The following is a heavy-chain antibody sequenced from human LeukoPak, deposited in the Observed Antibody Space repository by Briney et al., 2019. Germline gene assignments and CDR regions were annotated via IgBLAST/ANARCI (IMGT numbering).Heavy chain of an antibody. CDR3: ARGTAFDI. J-gene: IGHJ3*02. CDR1: GFTFSSHA. Sequence: GSLRLSCAASGFTFSSHAMSWVRQAPGKGLEWFSTLTSGGTPYYADSVRGRFTISRDDSKNTLYLQMNSLRAEDTALYYCARGTAFDIWGQGTMVTVSS. V-gene: IGHV3-23*01. CDR2: LTSGGTP.